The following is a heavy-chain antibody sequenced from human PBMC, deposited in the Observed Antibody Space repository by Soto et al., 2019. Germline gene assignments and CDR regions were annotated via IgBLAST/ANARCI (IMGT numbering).Heavy chain of an antibody. CDR2: IHYSGST. CDR1: GGSISSYY. CDR3: ARARYQLLHPYYYGMDV. V-gene: IGHV4-59*01. Sequence: SETLSLTCTVSGGSISSYYWSLIRQSPGKGLEWIGYIHYSGSTKSNPSLKSRVTISVDTSRNQVSLKLSSVTAADSAVYFCARARYQLLHPYYYGMDVWGQGTTVTVSS. J-gene: IGHJ6*02. D-gene: IGHD2-2*01.